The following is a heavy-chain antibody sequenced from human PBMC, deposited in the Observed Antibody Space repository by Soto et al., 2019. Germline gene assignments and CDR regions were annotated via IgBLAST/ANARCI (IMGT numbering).Heavy chain of an antibody. CDR3: AKDKWPGDYAPVDY. J-gene: IGHJ4*02. V-gene: IGHV3-30*18. D-gene: IGHD2-2*01. Sequence: GGSLRLSCAASGFTFSSYGMHWVRQAPGKGLEWVAVISYDGSNKYYADSVKGRFTISRDNSKNTLYLQMNSLRAEDTAVYYCAKDKWPGDYAPVDYWGQGTLVTVSS. CDR1: GFTFSSYG. CDR2: ISYDGSNK.